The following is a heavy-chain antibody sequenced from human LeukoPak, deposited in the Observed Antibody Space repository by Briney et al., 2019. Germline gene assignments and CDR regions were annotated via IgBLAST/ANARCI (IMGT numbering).Heavy chain of an antibody. Sequence: GGSLRLSCAASGLTFSSYGMHWVRQAPGKGLEWVAVISYDGSKKNYVDSVKGRFTISRDNSKNTLYLQMNSLRVEDTAVYYCARLDYYDSSKNYYYGMDVWGQGTTVTVSS. D-gene: IGHD3-22*01. V-gene: IGHV3-30*03. J-gene: IGHJ6*02. CDR1: GLTFSSYG. CDR3: ARLDYYDSSKNYYYGMDV. CDR2: ISYDGSKK.